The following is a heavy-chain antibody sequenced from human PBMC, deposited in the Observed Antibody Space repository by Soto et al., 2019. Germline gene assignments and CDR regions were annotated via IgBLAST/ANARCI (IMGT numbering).Heavy chain of an antibody. J-gene: IGHJ4*02. D-gene: IGHD3-10*01. Sequence: QVQLVESGGGVVQPGKSLRLSCAGSGFTFSSYGMDWVRQAPGKGQEWVAVISYDGSNKYYADSVKGRFTISRDNSKNTLYLQMSSLRADDTAVYYCAKDRMGAGVRGYFDYWGQGTLVTVSS. CDR2: ISYDGSNK. CDR3: AKDRMGAGVRGYFDY. V-gene: IGHV3-30*18. CDR1: GFTFSSYG.